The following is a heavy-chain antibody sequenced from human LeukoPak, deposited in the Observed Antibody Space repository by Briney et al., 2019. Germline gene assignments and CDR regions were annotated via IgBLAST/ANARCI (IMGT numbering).Heavy chain of an antibody. CDR2: INWNSGSK. CDR1: GFTFEDHG. D-gene: IGHD5-12*01. CDR3: VRHFNSVATMQIDY. J-gene: IGHJ4*02. Sequence: PGGSLRLSCATSGFTFEDHGLSWVRQAPGKGLEWVSGINWNSGSKRYAAPVKGRFTISRDNARNSVYLEMTSLRVEDTAFYHCVRHFNSVATMQIDYWGQGILVSVSS. V-gene: IGHV3-20*01.